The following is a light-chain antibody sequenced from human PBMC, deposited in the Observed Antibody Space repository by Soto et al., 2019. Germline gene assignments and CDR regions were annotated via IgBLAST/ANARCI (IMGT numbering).Light chain of an antibody. Sequence: EIVLTQSPGTLSLSPGERAALSCRASQSIGSGSLAWYQQRPGQAPRLLVYGASSRATSVPDRFSGSGSGTDFTLSISRLEPEDFAVYYCQEYDDSPPWTFGQGTKVEIK. CDR3: QEYDDSPPWT. V-gene: IGKV3-20*01. CDR2: GAS. CDR1: QSIGSGS. J-gene: IGKJ1*01.